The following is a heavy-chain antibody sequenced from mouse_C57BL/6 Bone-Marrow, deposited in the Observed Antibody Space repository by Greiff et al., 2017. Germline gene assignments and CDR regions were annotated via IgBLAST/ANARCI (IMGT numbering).Heavy chain of an antibody. J-gene: IGHJ4*01. Sequence: VQLQQSGPGLVKPSQSLSITCTVSGFSLTSYGVHWVRQSPGKGLEWLGVIWRGGSTDYNAAFMSRLSITKDNSKSQVFFKMNSLQADDTAIYYCAKTLFITTVVADYAMDYWGQGTSVTVSS. D-gene: IGHD1-1*01. V-gene: IGHV2-5*01. CDR1: GFSLTSYG. CDR3: AKTLFITTVVADYAMDY. CDR2: IWRGGST.